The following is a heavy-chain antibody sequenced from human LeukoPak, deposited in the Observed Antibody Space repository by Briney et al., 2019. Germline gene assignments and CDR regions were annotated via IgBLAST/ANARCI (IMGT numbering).Heavy chain of an antibody. J-gene: IGHJ4*02. CDR3: ASYTSYCSSTSCAIDY. V-gene: IGHV1-2*06. CDR2: INPNSGGT. Sequence: ASVKVSCKASGYTLTDYYMHWVRQAPGQGLEWMGRINPNSGGTNYAQKFQGRVTMTRDTSISTVYMELSRLRSDDTAVYYCASYTSYCSSTSCAIDYWGQGTLVTVSS. D-gene: IGHD2-2*01. CDR1: GYTLTDYY.